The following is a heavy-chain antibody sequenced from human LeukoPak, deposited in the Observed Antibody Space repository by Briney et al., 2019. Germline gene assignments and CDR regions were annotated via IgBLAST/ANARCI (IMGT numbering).Heavy chain of an antibody. D-gene: IGHD4/OR15-4a*01. Sequence: GGSLRLSCAASGFTFSSYSMNWVRQAPGKGLEWVSFIYSDNTHYSDSVKGRFTISRDNSKNTLYLQMNSLRAEDTAVYYCARRAGAYSHPYDYWGQGTLVTVSS. CDR3: ARRAGAYSHPYDY. CDR2: IYSDNT. J-gene: IGHJ4*02. V-gene: IGHV3-53*01. CDR1: GFTFSSYS.